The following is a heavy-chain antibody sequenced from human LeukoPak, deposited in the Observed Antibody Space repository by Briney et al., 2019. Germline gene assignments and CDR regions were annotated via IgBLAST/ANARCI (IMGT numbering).Heavy chain of an antibody. V-gene: IGHV3-7*01. J-gene: IGHJ4*02. Sequence: GGSLRLSCAASGFIFSSYWMSWVRQAPGKGLEWVANIKQDGSEKYYVDSVKGRFTISRDNAKNSLYLQMNSLRAEDTAVYYCARDRSGSYLFDYWGQGTLVTVSS. CDR1: GFIFSSYW. CDR3: ARDRSGSYLFDY. CDR2: IKQDGSEK. D-gene: IGHD1-26*01.